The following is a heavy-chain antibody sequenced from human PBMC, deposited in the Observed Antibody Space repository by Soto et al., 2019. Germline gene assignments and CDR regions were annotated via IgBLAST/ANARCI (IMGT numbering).Heavy chain of an antibody. CDR2: IIPIFGTA. D-gene: IGHD6-13*01. V-gene: IGHV1-69*13. CDR1: GGTFSSYA. Sequence: SVKVSCKASGGTFSSYAISWVRQAPGQGLEWMGGIIPIFGTANYAQKFQGRVTITADESTSTAYMELSSLGSEDTAVYYCARDGGQQQPSGFDPWGQGTMVTVSS. CDR3: ARDGGQQQPSGFDP. J-gene: IGHJ5*02.